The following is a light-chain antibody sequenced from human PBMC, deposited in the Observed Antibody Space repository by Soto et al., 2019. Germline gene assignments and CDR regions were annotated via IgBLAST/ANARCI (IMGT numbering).Light chain of an antibody. V-gene: IGKV1-33*01. CDR2: DAS. CDR1: HDINKY. CDR3: QQYDNFPPLT. Sequence: DIQMTQSPSSLSASVGDRVTITCQASHDINKYLNWYQQKAGKAPKLLIYDASNLQTGVPSRFSGSGSGTDFTFTITSLQPEDVATYYCQQYDNFPPLTCGPGTKVDIK. J-gene: IGKJ3*01.